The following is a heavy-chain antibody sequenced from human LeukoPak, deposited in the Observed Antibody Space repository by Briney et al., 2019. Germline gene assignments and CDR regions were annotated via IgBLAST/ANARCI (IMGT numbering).Heavy chain of an antibody. Sequence: ASVKVSCKASGGTFSSYAISWVRQAPGQGLEWMGGIIPIFGTANYAQKFQGRVTITADESTSTAYMELSSLRSEDTAVYYCARGGDCSSTSCEIGYFQHWGQGTLVTVSS. J-gene: IGHJ1*01. CDR2: IIPIFGTA. V-gene: IGHV1-69*13. CDR1: GGTFSSYA. CDR3: ARGGDCSSTSCEIGYFQH. D-gene: IGHD2-2*03.